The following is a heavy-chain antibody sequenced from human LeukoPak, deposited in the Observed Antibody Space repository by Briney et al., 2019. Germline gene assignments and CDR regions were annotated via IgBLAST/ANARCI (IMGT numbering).Heavy chain of an antibody. CDR1: GFTFSSYS. J-gene: IGHJ5*02. D-gene: IGHD3-3*01. CDR2: ISGSSSYI. CDR3: ARGIGHYDFYCDP. Sequence: KTGGSLRLSCAASGFTFSSYSMNWVRQAPGKGLEWVSSISGSSSYIYYADSVKGRFTISRDNAKNSLYLQMNSLRAEDTAVYYCARGIGHYDFYCDPWGQGTLVTVSS. V-gene: IGHV3-21*01.